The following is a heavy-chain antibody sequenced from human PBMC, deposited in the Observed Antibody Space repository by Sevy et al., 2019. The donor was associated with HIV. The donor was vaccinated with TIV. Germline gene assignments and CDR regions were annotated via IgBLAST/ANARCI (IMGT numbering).Heavy chain of an antibody. D-gene: IGHD2-2*01. Sequence: GGSLRLSCAASGFTFSSYAMHWVRQAPGKGLEWVAVISYDGSNKYYADSVKGRFTISRDNSKNTLYLQMNSLRAEDTAEYYCARDIVVVPAAQGGNDAFDIWGQGTMVTVSS. V-gene: IGHV3-30-3*01. CDR1: GFTFSSYA. CDR2: ISYDGSNK. CDR3: ARDIVVVPAAQGGNDAFDI. J-gene: IGHJ3*02.